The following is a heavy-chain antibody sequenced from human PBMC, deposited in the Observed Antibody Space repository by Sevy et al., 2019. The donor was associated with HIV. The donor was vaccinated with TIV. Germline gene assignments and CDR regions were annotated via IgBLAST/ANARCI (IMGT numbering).Heavy chain of an antibody. CDR2: ITFSGGST. D-gene: IGHD3-10*01. Sequence: GGYLRLSCAASGFTFSTYAMTWVRQAPGKGLEWVSVITFSGGSTYYGDPVKGRFTISRDNSKNTLYLQMNSLRAEDTAVYYCAKDRVSGTYYTGDFDYWGQGTLVTVSS. V-gene: IGHV3-23*01. CDR3: AKDRVSGTYYTGDFDY. CDR1: GFTFSTYA. J-gene: IGHJ4*02.